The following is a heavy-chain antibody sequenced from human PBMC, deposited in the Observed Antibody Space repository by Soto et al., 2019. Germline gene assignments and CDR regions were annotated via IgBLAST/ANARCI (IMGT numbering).Heavy chain of an antibody. J-gene: IGHJ4*02. CDR1: GGSFSGYY. V-gene: IGHV4-34*01. CDR3: ARSDGRY. Sequence: SETLSLTCAVYGGSFSGYYWSWIRQPPGKGLEWIGSIYYSGSTYYNPSLKSRVTISVDRSKNQFSLKLISVTAADTAVYYCARSDGRYWGQGTLVTVSS. CDR2: IYYSGST.